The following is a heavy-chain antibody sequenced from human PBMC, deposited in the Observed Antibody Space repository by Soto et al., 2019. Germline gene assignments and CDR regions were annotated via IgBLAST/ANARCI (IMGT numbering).Heavy chain of an antibody. CDR2: ISSSSSYI. CDR3: AQPFGVGANWFDP. CDR1: GFTFSSYS. J-gene: IGHJ5*02. Sequence: EVQLVESGGGLVKPGGSLRLSCAASGFTFSSYSMNWVRQAPGKGLEWVSSISSSSSYIYYEDSVKGRFTISRDNAKNSLYLQMNSLRAEDTAVYYCAQPFGVGANWFDPWGQGTLVTVSS. D-gene: IGHD3-3*01. V-gene: IGHV3-21*01.